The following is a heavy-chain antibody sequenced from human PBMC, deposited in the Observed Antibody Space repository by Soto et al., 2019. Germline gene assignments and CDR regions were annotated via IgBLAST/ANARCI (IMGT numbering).Heavy chain of an antibody. CDR1: GFTFSSYS. CDR3: ARVETRGMDV. V-gene: IGHV3-21*01. CDR2: ISSSSSYI. D-gene: IGHD1-1*01. J-gene: IGHJ6*02. Sequence: GVLRLSCAASGFTFSSYSMNWVRQAPGKGLEWVSSISSSSSYIYYADSVKGRFTISRDNAKNSLYLQMNSLRAEDTAVYYCARVETRGMDVWGQGTTVTVSS.